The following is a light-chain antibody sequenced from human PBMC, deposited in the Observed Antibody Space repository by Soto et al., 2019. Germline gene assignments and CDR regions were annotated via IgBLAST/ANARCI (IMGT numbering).Light chain of an antibody. CDR3: QQYGTSALT. J-gene: IGKJ4*01. CDR2: DAS. CDR1: RSVSSSY. V-gene: IGKV3-20*01. Sequence: EIVLTQSPGTLSLSPGERATLSCRASRSVSSSYLAWHQQKPGQAPRLLIYDASRRATGVPDRFSGSGSGTDFTLTINRLAPEDSAVYYCQQYGTSALTFGGGTKVEI.